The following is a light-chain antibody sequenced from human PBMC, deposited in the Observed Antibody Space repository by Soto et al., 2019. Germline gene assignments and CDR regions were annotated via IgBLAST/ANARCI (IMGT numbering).Light chain of an antibody. J-gene: IGKJ1*01. V-gene: IGKV1-5*03. CDR1: QSISSW. CDR3: QQYNSYWT. Sequence: DIQMTQSPSTLSASVGDRVTITCRASQSISSWLAWYQQKPGKAPKLLIYKASSLESGVPSRFSGSGSGTEFTLTISSLQPDDFATYYCQQYNSYWTFGQGTNVESK. CDR2: KAS.